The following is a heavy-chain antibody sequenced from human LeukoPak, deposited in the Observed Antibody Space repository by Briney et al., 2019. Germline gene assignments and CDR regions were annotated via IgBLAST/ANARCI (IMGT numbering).Heavy chain of an antibody. J-gene: IGHJ4*02. V-gene: IGHV4-39*01. Sequence: SETLSLTCTVSGGSISSSSYYWGWIRQPPGQGLEWNGSIYYSGSTYYNPSLKSRVTISVDTSKNQFSLKLSSVTAADTAVYYCARHNDFWSGYYPPYYFDYWGQGTLVTVSS. CDR3: ARHNDFWSGYYPPYYFDY. D-gene: IGHD3-3*01. CDR2: IYYSGST. CDR1: GGSISSSSYY.